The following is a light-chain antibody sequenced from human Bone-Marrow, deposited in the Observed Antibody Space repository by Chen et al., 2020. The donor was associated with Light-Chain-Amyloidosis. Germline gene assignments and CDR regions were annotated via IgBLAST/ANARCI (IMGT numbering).Light chain of an antibody. J-gene: IGKJ4*01. V-gene: IGKV3-20*01. CDR3: QQYGTSPLT. CDR2: CSS. Sequence: EIVLTQSPGTLSLSPGEGANLSCRASQTISSNYLTWYQQKFGQAPRLLIYCSSSRATGIPDRFTGSGSGTDFTRTINRLEPEDFAMYYCQQYGTSPLTFGGGTKVEIK. CDR1: QTISSNY.